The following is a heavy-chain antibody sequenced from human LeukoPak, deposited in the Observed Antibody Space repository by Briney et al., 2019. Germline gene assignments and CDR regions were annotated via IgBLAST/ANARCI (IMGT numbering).Heavy chain of an antibody. Sequence: XLSCAAXGFTFSSYGMDWVRQAPGKGLEWVAVIWYDGSNKYYADSVKGRFTISRDNSKNTLYLQMNSLRVEDTAVYYCARGLQVIYGMDVWGKGTTVTVSS. CDR3: ARGLQVIYGMDV. J-gene: IGHJ6*04. D-gene: IGHD2-21*01. CDR2: IWYDGSNK. V-gene: IGHV3-33*01. CDR1: GFTFSSYG.